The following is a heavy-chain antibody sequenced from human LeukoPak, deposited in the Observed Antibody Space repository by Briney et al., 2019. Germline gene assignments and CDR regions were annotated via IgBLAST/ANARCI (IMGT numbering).Heavy chain of an antibody. CDR1: GGSISSSSYY. Sequence: SETLSLTCTVSGGSISSSSYYWGWVRQSPGKGLEWIGSFYFSGSIFYNPSLMSRVAISVDTSKNQFSLKLTSVTAADTAEYYCVTAVDTNIVPPAILGLSAFDYWGRGTLVTVSS. D-gene: IGHD2-2*01. V-gene: IGHV4-39*07. CDR2: FYFSGSI. CDR3: VTAVDTNIVPPAILGLSAFDY. J-gene: IGHJ4*02.